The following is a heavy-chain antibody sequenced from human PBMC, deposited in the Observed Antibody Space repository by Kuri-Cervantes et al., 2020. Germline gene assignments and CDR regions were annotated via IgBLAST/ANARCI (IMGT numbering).Heavy chain of an antibody. J-gene: IGHJ5*02. CDR3: ARQHPYYYDSSGYYRGDWFDP. Sequence: SETLSLTCTVSGGPISSYYWSWIRQPPGKGLEWIGYIYYSGSTYYNPSLKSRVTISVDTSKNQFSLKLSSVTAADTAVYYCARQHPYYYDSSGYYRGDWFDPWGQGTLVTVSS. V-gene: IGHV4-59*08. CDR1: GGPISSYY. CDR2: IYYSGST. D-gene: IGHD3-22*01.